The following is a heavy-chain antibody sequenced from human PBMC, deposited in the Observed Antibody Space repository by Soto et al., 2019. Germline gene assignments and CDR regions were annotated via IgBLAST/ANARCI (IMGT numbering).Heavy chain of an antibody. D-gene: IGHD6-6*01. CDR1: GYIFTTYV. CDR2: INPVNGNT. J-gene: IGHJ4*02. V-gene: IGHV1-3*01. Sequence: ASVKVSCKASGYIFTTYVIQWVRQAPGQRLEWMGCINPVNGNTKYSQKFQGRVTITTDTSASTASMELSSLRSEDTAMYYCARAPKQSSSSFDFWGPGTLVTVSS. CDR3: ARAPKQSSSSFDF.